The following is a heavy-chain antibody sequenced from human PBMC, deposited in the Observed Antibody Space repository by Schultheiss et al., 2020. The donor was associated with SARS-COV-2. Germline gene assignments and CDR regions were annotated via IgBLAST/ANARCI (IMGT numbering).Heavy chain of an antibody. CDR1: GGSISSSSYY. CDR2: IYYSGST. Sequence: SETLSLTCTVSGGSISSSSYYWGWIRQPPGKGLEWIGSIYYSGSTYYNPSLKSRVTISVDTSKNQFSLKLSSVTAADTAVYYCARGSATLPYYYYYYYMDVWGKGTTVTVSS. V-gene: IGHV4-39*01. J-gene: IGHJ6*03. CDR3: ARGSATLPYYYYYYYMDV. D-gene: IGHD2-2*01.